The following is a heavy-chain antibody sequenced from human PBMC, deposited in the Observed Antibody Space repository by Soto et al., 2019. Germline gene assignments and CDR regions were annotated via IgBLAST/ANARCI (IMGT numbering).Heavy chain of an antibody. CDR2: ISGSGESA. CDR3: AKSHSSAAVYYYYYGMDV. V-gene: IGHV3-23*01. D-gene: IGHD6-25*01. J-gene: IGHJ6*02. Sequence: SLRLSCAASGFTFVHYALTWVRQAPGKGLEWVADISGSGESAFYADSVKGRFTISRDNSKNMAYMELNSLRAEDTAVYYCAKSHSSAAVYYYYYGMDVWGQGTTVTVSS. CDR1: GFTFVHYA.